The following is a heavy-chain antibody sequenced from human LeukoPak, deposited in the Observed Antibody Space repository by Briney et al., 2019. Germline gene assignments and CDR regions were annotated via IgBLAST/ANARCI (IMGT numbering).Heavy chain of an antibody. CDR3: ARAGAARPVRFDP. V-gene: IGHV3-21*01. J-gene: IGHJ5*02. CDR1: GFTFSSYG. D-gene: IGHD6-6*01. CDR2: ISSSSSYI. Sequence: PGGSLRLSCATSGFTFSSYGMNWVRHAPGKGLDWVSSISSSSSYIYYADSVKGRFTISRDNAKNSLYLQMNSLRAEDTAVYYCARAGAARPVRFDPWGQGTLVTVSS.